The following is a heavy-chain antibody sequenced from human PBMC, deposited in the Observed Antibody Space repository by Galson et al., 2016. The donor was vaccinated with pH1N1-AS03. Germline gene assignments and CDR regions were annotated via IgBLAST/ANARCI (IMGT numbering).Heavy chain of an antibody. Sequence: SLRLSCAASGFTFNTYAMNWVRQAPGKGLEWVSSISADGINTYYADSLKGRFTISRDNAKNTLYLQINSLRAEDTAVYYCAREGWQQRSFDHWGQGTLVTVSS. D-gene: IGHD6-13*01. V-gene: IGHV3-23*01. CDR1: GFTFNTYA. CDR2: ISADGINT. J-gene: IGHJ4*02. CDR3: AREGWQQRSFDH.